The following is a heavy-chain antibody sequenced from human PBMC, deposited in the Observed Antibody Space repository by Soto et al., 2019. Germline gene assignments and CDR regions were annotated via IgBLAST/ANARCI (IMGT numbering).Heavy chain of an antibody. CDR1: GYTVTSYG. CDR3: ARSGGWSSVGWNGGPGASDI. Sequence: ASVKVSCKASGYTVTSYGISWVRQAPGQGLEWMGWISAYNGNTNYAQKLQGRVTMTTDTSTSTAYMELRSLRSDDTAVYYCARSGGWSSVGWNGGPGASDIWGKVTMVTVSS. D-gene: IGHD1-1*01. J-gene: IGHJ3*02. V-gene: IGHV1-18*01. CDR2: ISAYNGNT.